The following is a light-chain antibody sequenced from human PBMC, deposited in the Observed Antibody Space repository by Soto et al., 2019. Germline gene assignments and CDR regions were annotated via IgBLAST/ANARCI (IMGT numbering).Light chain of an antibody. Sequence: EIVLTQSPGTLSLSPGERATLSCRASQSVSSTYLAWYQQKPGQAPRLLIYGASNRATGIPDRFSGSGSGTDFTLTISRPEPEDFAVYYCQQYGGSRWTFGQGTNVDIK. V-gene: IGKV3-20*01. CDR2: GAS. CDR3: QQYGGSRWT. J-gene: IGKJ1*01. CDR1: QSVSSTY.